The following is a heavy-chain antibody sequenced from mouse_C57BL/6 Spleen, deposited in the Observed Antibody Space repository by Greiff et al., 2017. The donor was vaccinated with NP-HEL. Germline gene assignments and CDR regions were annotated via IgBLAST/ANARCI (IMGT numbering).Heavy chain of an antibody. Sequence: DVMLVESGGGLVQPGGSLSLSCAASGFTFTDYYMSWVRQPPGKALEWLGFIRNKANGYTTEYSASVKGRFTISRDNSQSILYLQMNALRAEDSATYYCARYEGYHFDYWGQGTTLTVSS. CDR1: GFTFTDYY. CDR3: ARYEGYHFDY. J-gene: IGHJ2*01. CDR2: IRNKANGYTT. D-gene: IGHD2-2*01. V-gene: IGHV7-3*01.